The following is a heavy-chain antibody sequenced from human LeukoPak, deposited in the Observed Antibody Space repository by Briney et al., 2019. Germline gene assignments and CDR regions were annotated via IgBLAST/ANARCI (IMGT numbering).Heavy chain of an antibody. CDR3: ARGGVSSGWYGSYFDY. CDR2: ISAYIGNT. CDR1: GYTFTSYG. V-gene: IGHV1-18*01. Sequence: GASVKVSCKASGYTFTSYGISWVRQAPGQGLEWMGWISAYIGNTNYAQKLQGRVSMTTDTSTSTAYMELRSLRSDDTAVYYCARGGVSSGWYGSYFDYWGQGTLVTVSS. J-gene: IGHJ4*02. D-gene: IGHD6-19*01.